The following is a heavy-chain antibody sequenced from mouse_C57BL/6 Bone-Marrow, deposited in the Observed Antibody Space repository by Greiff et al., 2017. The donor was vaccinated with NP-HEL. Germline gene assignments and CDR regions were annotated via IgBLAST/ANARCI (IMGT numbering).Heavy chain of an antibody. Sequence: QVQLQQPGTELVKPGASVKLSCKASGYTFTSYWMHWVKQRPGQGLEWIGNINPSNGGTNYNEKFKGKATMTVEKSSSTAYMQLSSLTSEDSAVYYCASPYYYGSSPWFAYWGQGTLVTVSA. J-gene: IGHJ3*01. CDR1: GYTFTSYW. D-gene: IGHD1-1*01. CDR2: INPSNGGT. V-gene: IGHV1-53*01. CDR3: ASPYYYGSSPWFAY.